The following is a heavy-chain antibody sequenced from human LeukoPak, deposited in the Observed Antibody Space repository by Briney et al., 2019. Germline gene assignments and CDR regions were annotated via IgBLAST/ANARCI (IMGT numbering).Heavy chain of an antibody. CDR2: TTHSGST. D-gene: IGHD2-21*02. V-gene: IGHV4-34*01. J-gene: IGHJ4*02. CDR1: RDSLCGLY. Sequence: KTSETLSLTHSVYRDSLCGLYEPCVRQPPGKGLEWIGETTHSGSTNYNPSLKSRVTISVDTSKNQFSRNFSSLIAVYTAVYYCVIARGDLCLDYWGRGTPVTVSS. CDR3: VIARGDLCLDY.